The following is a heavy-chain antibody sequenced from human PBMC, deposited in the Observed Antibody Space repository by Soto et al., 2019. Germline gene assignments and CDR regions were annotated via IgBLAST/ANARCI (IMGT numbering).Heavy chain of an antibody. CDR1: GGSISSYY. Sequence: SETLSLTCTVSGGSISSYYWSWIRQPPGKGLEWIGYIYYSGSTNYNPSHKSRVTISVDTSKNQFSLKLSSVTAADTPLFYCARADESVGYYFANRGKGTPVTVS. D-gene: IGHD3-22*01. CDR3: ARADESVGYYFAN. V-gene: IGHV4-59*01. J-gene: IGHJ4*02. CDR2: IYYSGST.